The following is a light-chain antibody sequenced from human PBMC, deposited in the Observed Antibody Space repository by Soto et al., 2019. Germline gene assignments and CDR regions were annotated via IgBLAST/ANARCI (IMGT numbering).Light chain of an antibody. Sequence: QSALTQPPSASGSPGQSVAISCTGTASDIGGYSFVSLYQQHPGKAPKLLIYDVNKRPSGVPDRFSGSKSGNTASLTVSGLQAEDEAEYYCSAHGGTSPYVFGTGTKVTVL. CDR3: SAHGGTSPYV. CDR2: DVN. V-gene: IGLV2-8*01. CDR1: ASDIGGYSF. J-gene: IGLJ1*01.